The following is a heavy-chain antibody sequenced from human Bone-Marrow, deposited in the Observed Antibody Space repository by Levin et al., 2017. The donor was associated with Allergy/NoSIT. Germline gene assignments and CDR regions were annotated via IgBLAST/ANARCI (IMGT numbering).Heavy chain of an antibody. CDR2: IYPDDSDT. D-gene: IGHD5-12*01. V-gene: IGHV5-51*01. CDR1: GYTFTKYW. CDR3: ARSIYRGYENDALDV. Sequence: GESLKISCKASGYTFTKYWIAWVRQMPGKGLEWMGTIYPDDSDTRYRSTFEGLVSISVDKSISTAYLEWTSLKAADSGMYFCARSIYRGYENDALDVWGQGTMVTVSS. J-gene: IGHJ3*01.